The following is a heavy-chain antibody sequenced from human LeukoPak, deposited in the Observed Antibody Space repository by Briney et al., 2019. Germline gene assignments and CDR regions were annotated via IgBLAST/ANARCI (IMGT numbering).Heavy chain of an antibody. V-gene: IGHV4-38-2*01. CDR3: ARAYSSSWYWNWFDP. CDR1: GGSFSGYY. Sequence: PSETLSLTCAVYGGSFSGYYWGWIRQAPGKGLEWIGSIYNSGSTYYNPSLKSRVTISVDMSKNQFSLKMSSVTAADTAVYYCARAYSSSWYWNWFDPWGQGTLVTVSS. J-gene: IGHJ5*02. CDR2: IYNSGST. D-gene: IGHD6-13*01.